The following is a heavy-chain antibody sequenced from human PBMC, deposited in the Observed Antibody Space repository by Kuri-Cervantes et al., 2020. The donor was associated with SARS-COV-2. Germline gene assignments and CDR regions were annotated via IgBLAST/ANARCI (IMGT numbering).Heavy chain of an antibody. CDR2: ISSSSSTI. Sequence: GGSLRLSCAASGFTFSSYSMNWVRQAPGKGLEWVSYISSSSSTIYYADSVKGRFTISRDKAKNSLYLQMNSLRDEDTAVYYCARDANYGSRLPRKFDYWGQGTLVTVSS. CDR3: ARDANYGSRLPRKFDY. J-gene: IGHJ4*02. D-gene: IGHD5-12*01. V-gene: IGHV3-48*02. CDR1: GFTFSSYS.